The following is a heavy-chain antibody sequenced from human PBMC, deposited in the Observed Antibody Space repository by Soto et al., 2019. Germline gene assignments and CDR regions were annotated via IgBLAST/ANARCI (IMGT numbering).Heavy chain of an antibody. CDR2: VNHSGRT. CDR1: GGSFSGYY. D-gene: IGHD3-22*01. CDR3: ARDHHSFYDTSGYYPYFDY. Sequence: SETLSIPCAVYGGSFSGYYWSWIRQSPGKGLEWIGEVNHSGRTNYNPSLKSRVTVSVDTSKNQFSLKLSSVTAADTAVYFCARDHHSFYDTSGYYPYFDYWGQGTLVTVSS. J-gene: IGHJ4*02. V-gene: IGHV4-34*01.